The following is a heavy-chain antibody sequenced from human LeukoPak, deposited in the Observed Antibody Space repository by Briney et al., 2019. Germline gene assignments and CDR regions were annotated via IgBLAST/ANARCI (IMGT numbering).Heavy chain of an antibody. Sequence: GGSLRLSCAASGFTFSSYEMNWVRQAPGKGLEWVSYISSSGSTIYYADSVKGRFTISRDNAKNSLYLQMNSLRAEDTAVYYCARRYCSGGSCYFRYFDYWGQGTLATVSS. CDR1: GFTFSSYE. CDR3: ARRYCSGGSCYFRYFDY. CDR2: ISSSGSTI. V-gene: IGHV3-48*03. D-gene: IGHD2-15*01. J-gene: IGHJ4*02.